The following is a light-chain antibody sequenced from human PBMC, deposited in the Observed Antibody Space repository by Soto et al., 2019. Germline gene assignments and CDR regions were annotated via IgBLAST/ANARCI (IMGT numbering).Light chain of an antibody. J-gene: IGLJ2*01. V-gene: IGLV2-23*02. CDR2: EVS. Sequence: QSALTQPASASGSPGQSITISCTGTVTDIGKFNFVSWYQQYPGKAPRCLIYEVSKRPSGVSDRFSGSKSGNLASLTISGLLAEDEADYYCCAYAGSSNLVFGGGTKVTVL. CDR1: VTDIGKFNF. CDR3: CAYAGSSNLV.